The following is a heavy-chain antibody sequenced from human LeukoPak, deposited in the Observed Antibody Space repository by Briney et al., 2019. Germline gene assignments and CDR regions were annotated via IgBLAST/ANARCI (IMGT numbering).Heavy chain of an antibody. J-gene: IGHJ4*02. CDR2: SGDSDGST. V-gene: IGHV3-23*01. D-gene: IGHD2-15*01. Sequence: GGSLRLSCAASGFTFSGSGMSWVRPAPGKGLEWISSSGDSDGSTYYADSLKGRFTISRDNSKNTLYLQMDNLRAEDTAVYYCAKGGCRGTCNPLAYWGQGALVTVSP. CDR1: GFTFSGSG. CDR3: AKGGCRGTCNPLAY.